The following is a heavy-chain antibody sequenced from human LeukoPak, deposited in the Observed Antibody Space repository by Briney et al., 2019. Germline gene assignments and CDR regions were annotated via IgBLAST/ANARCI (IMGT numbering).Heavy chain of an antibody. CDR1: GFTFSSYE. Sequence: GGSLRLSRAASGFTFSSYEMNWVRQAPGKGLEWVSYISSSGSTIYYADSVKGRFTISRDNAKNSLYLQMNSPRAEDTAVYYCAREAFQNYYDSSGYYYAPRNWFDPWGQGTLVTVSS. CDR3: AREAFQNYYDSSGYYYAPRNWFDP. J-gene: IGHJ5*02. D-gene: IGHD3-22*01. CDR2: ISSSGSTI. V-gene: IGHV3-48*03.